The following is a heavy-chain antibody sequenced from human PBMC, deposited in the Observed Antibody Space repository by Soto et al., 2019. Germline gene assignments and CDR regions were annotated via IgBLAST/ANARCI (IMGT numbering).Heavy chain of an antibody. CDR3: ARMDNFGSLNWFEP. CDR2: VNPGSGDT. CDR1: GYTFTNND. J-gene: IGHJ5*02. V-gene: IGHV1-8*01. Sequence: GASVKVSCKASGYTFTNNDVSWVRQATGQGLEWMGWVNPGSGDTGYAQKFQGRLTMTRDISIATAYMELNSLTSEDTAIYYCARMDNFGSLNWFEPWGQGTLVTVSS. D-gene: IGHD3-10*01.